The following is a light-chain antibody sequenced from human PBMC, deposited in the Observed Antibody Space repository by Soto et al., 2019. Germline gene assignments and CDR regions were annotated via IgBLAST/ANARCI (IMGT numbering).Light chain of an antibody. V-gene: IGLV2-14*01. CDR3: SSYTSSSTLGVV. Sequence: QSVLTQPASVSGSPGQSITISCTGTSSDVGGYNYVSWYQQHPGKAPKLMIYDVSNQPSGVSNRFSGSKSGNTASLTISGLQAEDEADYYCSSYTSSSTLGVVFGGGTQLTVL. J-gene: IGLJ2*01. CDR2: DVS. CDR1: SSDVGGYNY.